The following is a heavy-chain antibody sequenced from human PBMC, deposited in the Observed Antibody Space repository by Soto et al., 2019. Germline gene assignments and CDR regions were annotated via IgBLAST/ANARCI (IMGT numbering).Heavy chain of an antibody. CDR1: GGSISSYY. J-gene: IGHJ6*02. CDR2: IYYSGST. CDR3: ARAEGYCSGGSCYSWDYYYGMDV. Sequence: ETLSLTCTVSGGSISSYYWSWIRQPPGKGLEWIGYIYYSGSTNYNPSLKSRVTISVDTSKNQFSLKLSSVTAADTAVYYCARAEGYCSGGSCYSWDYYYGMDVWGQGTTVTVSS. D-gene: IGHD2-15*01. V-gene: IGHV4-59*01.